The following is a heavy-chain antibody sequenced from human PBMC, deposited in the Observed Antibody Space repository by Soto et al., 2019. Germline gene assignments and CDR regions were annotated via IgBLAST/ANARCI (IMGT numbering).Heavy chain of an antibody. CDR1: GFTFDDYA. CDR2: ISWNSGSI. V-gene: IGHV3-9*01. Sequence: PGGSLRLSCAASGFTFDDYAMHWVRQAPGKGLEWVSGISWNSGSIGYADSVKGRFTISRDNAKNSLYLQMNSLRAEDTALYYCAKDRRTYYDFWSGTGGPIFDPWGQGTLVTVSS. D-gene: IGHD3-3*01. CDR3: AKDRRTYYDFWSGTGGPIFDP. J-gene: IGHJ5*02.